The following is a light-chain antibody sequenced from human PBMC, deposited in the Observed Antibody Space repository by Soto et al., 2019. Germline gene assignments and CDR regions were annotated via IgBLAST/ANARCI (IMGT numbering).Light chain of an antibody. CDR3: PQRDNWPWT. J-gene: IGKJ1*01. V-gene: IGKV3-11*01. Sequence: ETVLTQSPATLSLSPGERATLSCRASQSVRSNLAWYQHKPGQAPRLLIYDASNRATGIPGRFSGSGSGTDFTLTISNLEPEDFAVYYCPQRDNWPWTVGHGAKVEIK. CDR1: QSVRSN. CDR2: DAS.